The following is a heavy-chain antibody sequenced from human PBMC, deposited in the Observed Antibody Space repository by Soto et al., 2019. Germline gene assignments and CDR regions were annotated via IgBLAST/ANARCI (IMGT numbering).Heavy chain of an antibody. J-gene: IGHJ4*02. Sequence: GGSLRLSCAASGFTFSSYAMSWVRQAPGKGLEWVSAISGSGGSTYYADSVKGQFTISRDNSKNTLYLQMNGLRAEDTAVYYCAKPMVVVVAGVRYWGQGTLVTVSS. D-gene: IGHD2-15*01. V-gene: IGHV3-23*01. CDR3: AKPMVVVVAGVRY. CDR1: GFTFSSYA. CDR2: ISGSGGST.